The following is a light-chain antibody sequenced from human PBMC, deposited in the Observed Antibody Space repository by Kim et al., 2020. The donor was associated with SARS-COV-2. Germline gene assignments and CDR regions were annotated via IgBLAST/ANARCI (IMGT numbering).Light chain of an antibody. CDR3: QQSYITPYT. Sequence: DIQMTQSPSSLSASVGDTVTITCRASRDIRNYLNWYQQKPGKAPELLIHTTSSLQTGVPSTFSGSGSGTDFTLTISSLQPEDFATYCCQQSYITPYTFGQGTKLEI. CDR2: TTS. V-gene: IGKV1-39*01. J-gene: IGKJ2*01. CDR1: RDIRNY.